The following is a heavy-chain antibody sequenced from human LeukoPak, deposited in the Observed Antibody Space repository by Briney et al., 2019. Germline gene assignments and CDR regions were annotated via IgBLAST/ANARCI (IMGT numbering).Heavy chain of an antibody. Sequence: ASVKVSCKASGYTFTGYYMHWVRQAPGQGLEWMGWINPNSGGTNYAQKFQGRVTMTRAASISTAYMELSRLRSDDTAVYYCARGYEDIVVVVAATPGDYWGQGTLVTVSS. CDR1: GYTFTGYY. D-gene: IGHD2-15*01. V-gene: IGHV1-2*02. CDR3: ARGYEDIVVVVAATPGDY. CDR2: INPNSGGT. J-gene: IGHJ4*02.